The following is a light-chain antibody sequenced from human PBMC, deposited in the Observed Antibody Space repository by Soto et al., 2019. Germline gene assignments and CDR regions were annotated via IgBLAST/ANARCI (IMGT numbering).Light chain of an antibody. J-gene: IGKJ1*01. Sequence: IQMTQSPSSLSVSIIDRVTITCRASQDIGNDLGWYQQRPGEAPKLLLYAASTLRSGVPSRFRGSGSGTHFALTINSLQPEDSATYFCLQDHNYPWTFGQGPKVDIK. CDR2: AAS. V-gene: IGKV1-6*02. CDR3: LQDHNYPWT. CDR1: QDIGND.